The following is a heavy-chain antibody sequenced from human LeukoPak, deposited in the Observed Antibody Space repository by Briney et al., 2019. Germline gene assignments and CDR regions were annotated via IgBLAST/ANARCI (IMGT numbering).Heavy chain of an antibody. J-gene: IGHJ4*02. D-gene: IGHD5-12*01. CDR2: ISSSGSTI. CDR1: GFTFSDYY. CDR3: ARDPGISEDIVATIAVGGQR. V-gene: IGHV3-11*01. Sequence: TGGSLRLSCAASGFTFSDYYMSWIRQAPGKGLEWVSYISSSGSTIYYADSVKGRFTISRDNAKNSLYLQMNSLRAEDTAVYYCARDPGISEDIVATIAVGGQRWGQGTLVTVSS.